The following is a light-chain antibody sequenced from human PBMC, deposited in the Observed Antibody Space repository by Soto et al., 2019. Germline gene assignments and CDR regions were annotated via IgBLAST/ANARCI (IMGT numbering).Light chain of an antibody. CDR3: QQLNTLPFT. V-gene: IGKV3D-20*01. Sequence: DILLTQSPFTLSLSPFEIATLSCAASQSVSSSYLAWYQQKPGLAPRLLIYDASSRATGIPDRFSGSGSGTEFTLTISGLLPEDFATYHCQQLNTLPFTFGQGTRLEIK. CDR2: DAS. J-gene: IGKJ5*01. CDR1: QSVSSSY.